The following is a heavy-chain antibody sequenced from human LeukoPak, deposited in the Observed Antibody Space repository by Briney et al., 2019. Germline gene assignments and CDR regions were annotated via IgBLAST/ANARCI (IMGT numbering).Heavy chain of an antibody. D-gene: IGHD6-19*01. Sequence: PGGSLRLSCAASGFTFSSYAMTWVRQAPGKGLDWVSVIGGPGDGIHYADSVEGRFTISRDNSKNTLYLQMNSLRADDTAVYYCARYAKTVPGAGFDNWGQEPLVTVPS. CDR3: ARYAKTVPGAGFDN. J-gene: IGHJ4*02. V-gene: IGHV3-23*01. CDR2: IGGPGDGI. CDR1: GFTFSSYA.